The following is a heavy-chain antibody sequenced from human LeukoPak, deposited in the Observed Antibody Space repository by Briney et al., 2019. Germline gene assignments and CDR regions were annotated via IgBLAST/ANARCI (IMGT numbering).Heavy chain of an antibody. CDR3: ARDGGWHRFDY. V-gene: IGHV3-7*03. Sequence: HAGGSLRLSCVESGFTFRSPWKAWLRQAPEKGLEWVADINEDGSQKYYLGSVTGRFTISRDNAKNSLYLQMNSLSAEDTAMYYCARDGGWHRFDYWGQGTPVIVSS. D-gene: IGHD6-19*01. J-gene: IGHJ4*02. CDR1: GFTFRSPW. CDR2: INEDGSQK.